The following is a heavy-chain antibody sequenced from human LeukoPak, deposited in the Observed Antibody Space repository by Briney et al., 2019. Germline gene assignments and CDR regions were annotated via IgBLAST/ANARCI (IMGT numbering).Heavy chain of an antibody. Sequence: SETLSLTCTVPSGSISSYYWSWIRQPPGKGLEWIGYVYYSGSTNYNPSLKSRVTISVDTSKNQFSLKMSSVTAADTAVYYCARTYYDFWSGSRYWYFQLWGRGTLVTVSS. CDR1: SGSISSYY. CDR2: VYYSGST. V-gene: IGHV4-59*08. D-gene: IGHD3-3*01. CDR3: ARTYYDFWSGSRYWYFQL. J-gene: IGHJ2*01.